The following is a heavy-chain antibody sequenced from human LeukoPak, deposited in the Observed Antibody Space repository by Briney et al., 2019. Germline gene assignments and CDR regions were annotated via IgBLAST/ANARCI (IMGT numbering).Heavy chain of an antibody. D-gene: IGHD3-16*01. Sequence: GGSLRLSCAASEFTFTSYAFHWVRQAPGKGLEWIAFISYDESNRFYADSVKGRFTISRDNSKNTLYLQMNSLRAEDTAVYYCARDLGPTYCILDYWGQGTLVTVSS. J-gene: IGHJ4*02. V-gene: IGHV3-30-3*01. CDR1: EFTFTSYA. CDR3: ARDLGPTYCILDY. CDR2: ISYDESNR.